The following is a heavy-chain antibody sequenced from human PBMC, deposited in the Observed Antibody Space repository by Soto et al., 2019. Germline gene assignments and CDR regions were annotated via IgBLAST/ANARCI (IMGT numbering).Heavy chain of an antibody. CDR2: IYHSGST. Sequence: SETLSLTCAVSGGSISSSNWWSGVRQPPGKGLEWIGEIYHSGSTNYNPSLKSRVTISVDKSKNQFSLKLSSVTAADTAVYYCARAAMGGSSWPFDYWGQGTLVTVSS. CDR1: GGSISSSNW. J-gene: IGHJ4*02. D-gene: IGHD6-13*01. V-gene: IGHV4-4*02. CDR3: ARAAMGGSSWPFDY.